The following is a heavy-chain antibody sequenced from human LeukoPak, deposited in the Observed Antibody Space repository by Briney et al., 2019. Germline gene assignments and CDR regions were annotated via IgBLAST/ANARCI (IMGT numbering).Heavy chain of an antibody. V-gene: IGHV3-74*01. Sequence: PGGSLRLSCAASGFTFSSYWMHWVRQAPGKGLVWVSRINIDATSTNYADSVKGRFTISRDNAKNTLYLQMNSLRAEDTAVYYCARVNHYVSGGAFDIWGQGTMVTVSS. CDR3: ARVNHYVSGGAFDI. CDR2: INIDATST. D-gene: IGHD3-16*01. CDR1: GFTFSSYW. J-gene: IGHJ3*02.